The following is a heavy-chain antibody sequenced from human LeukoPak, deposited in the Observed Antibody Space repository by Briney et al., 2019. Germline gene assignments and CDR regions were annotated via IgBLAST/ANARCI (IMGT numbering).Heavy chain of an antibody. V-gene: IGHV4-39*07. D-gene: IGHD6-6*01. Sequence: SETLSLTCTVSGGSISIGTYYWGWIRQSPGKGLEWIGSTYHSERTYYNPSLKSGVTISVDTSKNQFSLNMIFVTAADTAVYYCARDFSSSSTVYYYYYMDVWGKGTTVTVSS. CDR2: TYHSERT. J-gene: IGHJ6*03. CDR1: GGSISIGTYY. CDR3: ARDFSSSSTVYYYYYMDV.